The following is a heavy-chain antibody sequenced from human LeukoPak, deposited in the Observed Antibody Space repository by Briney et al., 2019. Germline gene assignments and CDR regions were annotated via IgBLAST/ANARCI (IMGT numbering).Heavy chain of an antibody. V-gene: IGHV4-4*07. CDR1: GGSISSYY. CDR2: IYTSGST. Sequence: SETLSLTCTVSGGSISSYYWSWIRQPAGEGLDWIGRIYTSGSTNYNPSLKSRVTMSVDTSKNQFSLKLSSVTAADTAVYYCARMISSGSYLAWFDPWGQGTLVTVSS. CDR3: ARMISSGSYLAWFDP. J-gene: IGHJ5*02. D-gene: IGHD1-26*01.